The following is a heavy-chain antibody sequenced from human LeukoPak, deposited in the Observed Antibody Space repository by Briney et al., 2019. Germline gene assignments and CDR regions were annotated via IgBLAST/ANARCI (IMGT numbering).Heavy chain of an antibody. V-gene: IGHV4-39*01. CDR2: IYYSKNT. Sequence: SETLSLTCTVSGGTNSNSRAYEGWIRQPPGKGLEWIGSIYYSKNTYYNPSLKSRVTISADTSQNQFSLTLGSLSAPDTAGDYCVTPLGFSYGNLDYWGQGTLVTVSS. CDR1: GGTNSNSRAY. D-gene: IGHD5-18*01. J-gene: IGHJ4*02. CDR3: VTPLGFSYGNLDY.